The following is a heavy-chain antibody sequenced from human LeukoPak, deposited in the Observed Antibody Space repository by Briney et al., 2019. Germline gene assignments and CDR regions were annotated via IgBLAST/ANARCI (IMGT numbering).Heavy chain of an antibody. CDR1: GDSISSYY. Sequence: PSETLSLTCTVAGDSISSYYWSWVRQPPGKGLEWDGYIYYSVSTNYNPSLKSRVPISVDTSKNQFSLKLSSVPAADTAVYYCARGDSSGLLSHAFDIWGQGTMVTVSS. V-gene: IGHV4-59*01. CDR2: IYYSVST. J-gene: IGHJ3*02. D-gene: IGHD3-22*01. CDR3: ARGDSSGLLSHAFDI.